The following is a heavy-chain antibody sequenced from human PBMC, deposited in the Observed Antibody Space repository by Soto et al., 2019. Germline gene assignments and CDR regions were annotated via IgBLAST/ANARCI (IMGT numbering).Heavy chain of an antibody. CDR2: ISYDGSNK. D-gene: IGHD3-22*01. J-gene: IGHJ6*02. Sequence: GVSMRLSCAAAGLNFSSYGMRWVRQATGKGLEWVAVISYDGSNKYYVDSVKGRFTISRDNSKNTLYLQMNSLRAEDTAVYYCAKDDAAVDYYDSSVDVWGQGTTVTVSS. V-gene: IGHV3-30*18. CDR1: GLNFSSYG. CDR3: AKDDAAVDYYDSSVDV.